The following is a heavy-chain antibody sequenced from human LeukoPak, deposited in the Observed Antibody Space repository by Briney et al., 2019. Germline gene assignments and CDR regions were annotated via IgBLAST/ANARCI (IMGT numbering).Heavy chain of an antibody. CDR3: ARDRTWFGELRFDY. CDR1: GYTFTSYG. Sequence: ASVKVSCKASGYTFTSYGIGWVRQAPGQGLEWMGWISAYNGNTNYAQKLQGRVTMTTDTSTSTAYMELRSLRSDDTAVYYCARDRTWFGELRFDYWGQGTLVTVSS. J-gene: IGHJ4*02. V-gene: IGHV1-18*01. D-gene: IGHD3-10*01. CDR2: ISAYNGNT.